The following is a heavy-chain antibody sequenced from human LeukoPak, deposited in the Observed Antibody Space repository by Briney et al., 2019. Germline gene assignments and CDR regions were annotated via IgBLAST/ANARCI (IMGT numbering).Heavy chain of an antibody. Sequence: GASVKVSCKASGYTFTSYAMHWVRQAPGQRLEWMGWINAGNGNTKYSQKFQVRVTITRDTSASTAYMELSSLRSEDTAVYYCAYTSGSSGWPFDYWGQGTLVTVSS. V-gene: IGHV1-3*01. CDR2: INAGNGNT. J-gene: IGHJ4*02. D-gene: IGHD6-19*01. CDR1: GYTFTSYA. CDR3: AYTSGSSGWPFDY.